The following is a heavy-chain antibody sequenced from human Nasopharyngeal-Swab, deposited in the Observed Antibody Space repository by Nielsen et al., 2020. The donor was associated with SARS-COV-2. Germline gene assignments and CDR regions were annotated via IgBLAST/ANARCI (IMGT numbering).Heavy chain of an antibody. CDR1: GFTFSSYS. CDR3: ARDYIPVATIWKYFDY. V-gene: IGHV3-21*01. D-gene: IGHD5-12*01. Sequence: GESLKISCAASGFTFSSYSMNWVRQAPGKGREWVSSISSSSSYIYYADSVKGRFTISRDNAKNSLYLQMNSLRAEDTAVYYCARDYIPVATIWKYFDYWGQGTLVTVSS. J-gene: IGHJ4*02. CDR2: ISSSSSYI.